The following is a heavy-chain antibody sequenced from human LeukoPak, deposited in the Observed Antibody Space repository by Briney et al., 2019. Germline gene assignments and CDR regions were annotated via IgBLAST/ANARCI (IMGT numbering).Heavy chain of an antibody. Sequence: GGSLRLSCAASGFTFGNYAMTWVRQAPGKGLEWVSAISGSGGSTYYADSVKGRFTISRDNSKNTLYLQMNSLRAEGTAIYYCAISYSSSWYQGDWGQGTLVTVSS. CDR2: ISGSGGST. CDR1: GFTFGNYA. D-gene: IGHD6-13*01. CDR3: AISYSSSWYQGD. V-gene: IGHV3-23*01. J-gene: IGHJ4*02.